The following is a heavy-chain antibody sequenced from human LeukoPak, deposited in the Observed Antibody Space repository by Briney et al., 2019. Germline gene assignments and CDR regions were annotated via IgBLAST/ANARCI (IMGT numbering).Heavy chain of an antibody. CDR1: GYTLTIYA. Sequence: GASVKVSFTGSGYTLTIYAMNWVRQAPGQGKEGIGWINTKTGNPTYAHGFTALFVFSLDTSAITAYLQISTLKAEDTAVYYCARAEGYCIGSTCFSYWGQGTLVTVSS. CDR2: INTKTGNP. D-gene: IGHD2-15*01. V-gene: IGHV7-4-1*02. CDR3: ARAEGYCIGSTCFSY. J-gene: IGHJ4*02.